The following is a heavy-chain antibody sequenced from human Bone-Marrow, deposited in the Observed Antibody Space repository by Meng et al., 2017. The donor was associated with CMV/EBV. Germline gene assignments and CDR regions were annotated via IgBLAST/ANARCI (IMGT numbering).Heavy chain of an antibody. CDR2: IYYSGST. D-gene: IGHD2-2*01. Sequence: SETLSLTCTVSGGSISSGDYYWSWIRQPPGKGLEWIGYIYYSGSTYYNPSLKSRVTISVDTSKNQFSLKLSSVTAADTVVYYCARAPCSSTSCYRGVDAFDIWGQGTMVTVSS. V-gene: IGHV4-30-4*08. J-gene: IGHJ3*02. CDR3: ARAPCSSTSCYRGVDAFDI. CDR1: GGSISSGDYY.